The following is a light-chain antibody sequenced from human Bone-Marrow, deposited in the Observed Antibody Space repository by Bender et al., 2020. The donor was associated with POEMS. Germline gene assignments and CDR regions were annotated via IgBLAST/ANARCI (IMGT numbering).Light chain of an antibody. V-gene: IGLV2-14*03. CDR1: SSDVGGRNY. Sequence: QSALTQPASVSGSPGQSITISCRGTSSDVGGRNYVSWYQVRPGKAPRLMIYDVTSRPSGVSHRFSGSKSGNTASLTISGLQAEDEGDYYCCSYSTRGALWVFGGGTKVTVL. CDR3: CSYSTRGALWV. J-gene: IGLJ3*02. CDR2: DVT.